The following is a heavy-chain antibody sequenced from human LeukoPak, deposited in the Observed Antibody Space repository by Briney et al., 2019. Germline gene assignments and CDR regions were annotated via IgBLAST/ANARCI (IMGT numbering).Heavy chain of an antibody. CDR1: GYTFTNYD. CDR3: AREGLDY. V-gene: IGHV1-8*01. CDR2: MNPNSGNS. Sequence: ASVKVSCKASGYTFTNYDINWVRQATGQGLEWMGYMNPNSGNSAYTQKFQGRVTITTDASISTAYMELSGLRSEDTALYYCAREGLDYWGQGTLVTVSS. J-gene: IGHJ4*02.